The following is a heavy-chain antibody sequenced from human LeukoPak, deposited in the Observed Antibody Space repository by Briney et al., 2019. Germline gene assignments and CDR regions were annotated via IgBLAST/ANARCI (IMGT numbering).Heavy chain of an antibody. D-gene: IGHD5-18*01. CDR2: IYYSGST. J-gene: IGHJ6*02. CDR3: ARRVIDTAGMDV. V-gene: IGHV4-59*08. CDR1: GGSISSYY. Sequence: SETLSLTCTVSGGSISSYYWSWIRQPPGKGLEWIGYIYYSGSTNYNPSLKSRVTISVDTSKNQFSLKLSSVTAADTAVYYCARRVIDTAGMDVWGQGTTVTVSS.